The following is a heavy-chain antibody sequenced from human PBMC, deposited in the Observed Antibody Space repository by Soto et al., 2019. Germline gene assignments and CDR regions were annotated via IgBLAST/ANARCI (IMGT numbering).Heavy chain of an antibody. D-gene: IGHD5-12*01. V-gene: IGHV4-39*01. J-gene: IGHJ4*02. Sequence: QLQLQESGPGLVQPSETLSLTCTVSGVSISSHGYFWGWIRQPPGKGVEWIGMISYSGSTYYSPSLKRRVTISAATSKEQLSLRLSSVTAADTAVFHCMNYNSGWKYWGQGTVVTVSS. CDR2: ISYSGST. CDR1: GVSISSHGYF. CDR3: MNYNSGWKY.